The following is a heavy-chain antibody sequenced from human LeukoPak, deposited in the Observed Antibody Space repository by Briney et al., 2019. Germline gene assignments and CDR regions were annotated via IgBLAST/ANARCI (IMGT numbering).Heavy chain of an antibody. D-gene: IGHD1-14*01. CDR3: ARDPTGSRYGMGV. Sequence: PSETLSLTCTVSGGSISSGGYYWSWIRQHPGKGLEWIGYIYYSGSTYYNPSLKSRVTISVDTSKNQFSLKLSSVTAADTAVYYCARDPTGSRYGMGVWGQGTTVTVSS. J-gene: IGHJ6*02. V-gene: IGHV4-31*03. CDR1: GGSISSGGYY. CDR2: IYYSGST.